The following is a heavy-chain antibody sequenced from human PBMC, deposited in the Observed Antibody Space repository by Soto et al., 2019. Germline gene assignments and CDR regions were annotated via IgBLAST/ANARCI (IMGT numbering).Heavy chain of an antibody. Sequence: GASVKVSCKASGYTFTGYYMHWVRQAPGQRLEWMGWINPNSGDTKYAQKFQGRITITRDTSASTAYMELSSLRSEDTAVYYCANDIIVIPGAKGLDYWAQGALVTVSS. J-gene: IGHJ4*02. CDR1: GYTFTGYY. CDR3: ANDIIVIPGAKGLDY. D-gene: IGHD2-2*01. CDR2: INPNSGDT. V-gene: IGHV1-2*02.